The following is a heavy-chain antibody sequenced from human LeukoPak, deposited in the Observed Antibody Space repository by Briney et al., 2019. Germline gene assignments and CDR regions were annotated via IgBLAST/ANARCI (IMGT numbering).Heavy chain of an antibody. Sequence: GGSLRLSCAASGFTFSNYAMHWVRQAPGKGLEYVSAISSNGGSTYYANSVEGRLTISRDNSKSTLYLQMGSLRAEDVAVYYCARDMYYGSGRHSPWFDPWGQGTLVTVSS. CDR3: ARDMYYGSGRHSPWFDP. D-gene: IGHD3-10*01. V-gene: IGHV3-64*01. CDR2: ISSNGGST. J-gene: IGHJ5*02. CDR1: GFTFSNYA.